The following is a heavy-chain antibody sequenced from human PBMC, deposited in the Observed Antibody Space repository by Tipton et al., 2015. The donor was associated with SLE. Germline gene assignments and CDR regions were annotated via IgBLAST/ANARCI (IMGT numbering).Heavy chain of an antibody. CDR2: INPGGGST. Sequence: QLVQSGAEVKKPGASVKVSCKASGYTFNSYYIHWVRQAPGQGLEWMGIINPGGGSTTYSQKFQGRVTMTRDTSTSTVYMELSSLGSEDTAVYYCARVLQSGAAFDIWGQGTMVTVSS. CDR1: GYTFNSYY. D-gene: IGHD4-11*01. CDR3: ARVLQSGAAFDI. V-gene: IGHV1-46*02. J-gene: IGHJ3*02.